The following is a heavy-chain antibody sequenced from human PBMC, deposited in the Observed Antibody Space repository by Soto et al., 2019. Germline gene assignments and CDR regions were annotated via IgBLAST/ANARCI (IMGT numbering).Heavy chain of an antibody. D-gene: IGHD1-1*01. V-gene: IGHV4-61*01. CDR2: IYYSGST. J-gene: IGHJ3*01. Sequence: QVQLQESGPGLVKPSETLSLTCTVSGGSVSSGNYYWNWIRQPPGKGLEWIGYIYYSGSTNCHPSLKSRVTISVDTSKNQFSLKLSSVTAADTAVYYCARDNENTEIRAFDVWSQGTMVTVSS. CDR3: ARDNENTEIRAFDV. CDR1: GGSVSSGNYY.